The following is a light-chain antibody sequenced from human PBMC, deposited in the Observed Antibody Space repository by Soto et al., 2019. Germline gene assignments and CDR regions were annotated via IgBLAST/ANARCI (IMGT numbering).Light chain of an antibody. CDR1: RTEIEGFDY. CDR2: DIY. V-gene: IGLV2-14*03. CDR3: TSYTSSTPFYV. Sequence: QSVLTQPASVSGAPGPSIAIPCTGGRTEIEGFDYVSWYQQHPGQAPQLIIYDIYNRPSGVSHRFSGSKSGDTASLTISGLQAEDEAYYYCTSYTSSTPFYVFGTGTKVTVL. J-gene: IGLJ1*01.